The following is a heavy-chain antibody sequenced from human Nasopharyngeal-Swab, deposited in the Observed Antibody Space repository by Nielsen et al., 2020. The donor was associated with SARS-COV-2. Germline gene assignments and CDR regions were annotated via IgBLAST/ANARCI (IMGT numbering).Heavy chain of an antibody. J-gene: IGHJ2*01. CDR1: GFTFSSYW. Sequence: GESLKISWAASGFTFSSYWMSWVRQAPGKGLEWVANIKQDGSEKYYVDSVKGRFTISRDNAKNSLYLQMNSLRAEDMTVYYCARGGWYFDFWGRGTLVTVSS. CDR3: ARGGWYFDF. V-gene: IGHV3-7*04. CDR2: IKQDGSEK.